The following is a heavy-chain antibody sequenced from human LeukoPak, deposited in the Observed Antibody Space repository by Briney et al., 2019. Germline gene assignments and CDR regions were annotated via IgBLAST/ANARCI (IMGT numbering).Heavy chain of an antibody. J-gene: IGHJ4*02. CDR1: GGSFSGYY. CDR2: INHSGST. V-gene: IGHV4-34*01. Sequence: PSETLSLTCAVYGGSFSGYYWSWIRQPPGKGLEWIGEINHSGSTNYNPSLKSRVTISVDTSKNQFSLKLSSVTAADTAVYYCARGRRPYGSGSPYFDYWGQGTLVTVSS. D-gene: IGHD3-10*01. CDR3: ARGRRPYGSGSPYFDY.